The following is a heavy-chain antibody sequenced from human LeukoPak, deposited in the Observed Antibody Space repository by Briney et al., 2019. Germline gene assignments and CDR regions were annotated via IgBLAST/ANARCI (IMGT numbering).Heavy chain of an antibody. D-gene: IGHD7-27*01. Sequence: GASVKVSCKASGYTFTSYAMHWVRQAPGQRLEWMGWINAGNGNTKYSQEFQGRVTITRDTSASTAYMELSSLRSEDMAVYYCARGRNWGSYAFDIWGQGTMVTVSS. V-gene: IGHV1-3*03. CDR2: INAGNGNT. CDR1: GYTFTSYA. J-gene: IGHJ3*02. CDR3: ARGRNWGSYAFDI.